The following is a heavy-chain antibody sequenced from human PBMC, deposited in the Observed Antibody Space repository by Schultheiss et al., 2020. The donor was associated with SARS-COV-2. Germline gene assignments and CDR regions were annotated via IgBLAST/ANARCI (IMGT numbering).Heavy chain of an antibody. CDR1: GYTFTGYY. CDR3: ARTDILNGMDV. CDR2: INPNSGGT. V-gene: IGHV1-2*06. D-gene: IGHD3-9*01. Sequence: ASVKVSCKASGYTFTGYYMHWVRQAPGQGLEWMGRINPNSGGTNYAQKFQGRVTMTRNTSISTAYMELSSLRSEDTAVYYCARTDILNGMDVWGQGTTVTVSS. J-gene: IGHJ6*02.